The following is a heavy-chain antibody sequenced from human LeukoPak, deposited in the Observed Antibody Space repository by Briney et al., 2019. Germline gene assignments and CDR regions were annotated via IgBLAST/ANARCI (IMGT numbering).Heavy chain of an antibody. V-gene: IGHV4-34*01. CDR2: INHSGST. CDR3: ARGTVSGAIDTPRSDYYYNYGMDV. J-gene: IGHJ6*02. D-gene: IGHD2-15*01. Sequence: PSETLSLTCAAYGGSFSGYYWSWIRQPPGKGLEWIGEINHSGSTNYNPSLKSRVTISVDTSKEYFSLKLSSVTAADTAVYYCARGTVSGAIDTPRSDYYYNYGMDVWGQGTTVTVSS. CDR1: GGSFSGYY.